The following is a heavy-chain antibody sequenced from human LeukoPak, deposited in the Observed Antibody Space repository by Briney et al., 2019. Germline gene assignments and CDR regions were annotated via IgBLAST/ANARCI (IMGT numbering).Heavy chain of an antibody. CDR1: GGTFSSYA. D-gene: IGHD2-21*02. J-gene: IGHJ4*02. CDR2: INPSGGST. V-gene: IGHV1-46*01. CDR3: ARGSHIVVVTAFFY. Sequence: ASVKVSCKASGGTFSSYAISWVRQAPGQGLEWMGIINPSGGSTSYAQKFQGRVTMTRDTSTSTVYMELSSLRSEDTAVYYCARGSHIVVVTAFFYWGQGTLVTVSS.